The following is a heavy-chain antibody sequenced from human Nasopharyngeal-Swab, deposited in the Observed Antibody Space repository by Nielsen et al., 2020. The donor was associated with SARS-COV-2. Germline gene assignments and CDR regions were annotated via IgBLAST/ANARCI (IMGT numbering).Heavy chain of an antibody. CDR3: ARGRRRYFYYDYVWGSYPVGGYFDY. D-gene: IGHD3-16*02. Sequence: ASVKVSRKASGYTFTSYGISWVRQAPGQGLEWMGWISAYNGNTNYAQKLQGRVTMTTDTSTSTAYMELRSLRSDDTAVYYCARGRRRYFYYDYVWGSYPVGGYFDYWGQGTLVTVSS. CDR1: GYTFTSYG. CDR2: ISAYNGNT. J-gene: IGHJ4*02. V-gene: IGHV1-18*04.